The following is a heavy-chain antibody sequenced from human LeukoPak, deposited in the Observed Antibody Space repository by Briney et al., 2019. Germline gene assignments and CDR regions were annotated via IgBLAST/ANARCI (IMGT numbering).Heavy chain of an antibody. V-gene: IGHV3-53*01. CDR2: IYGGGST. Sequence: GGSLRLSCAASGFSFSSSAMSWVRQAPGKGLEWVSVIYGGGSTYYADSVKGRFTISRDNSKNTLYLQMNSLRAEDTAVYYCARDPYGMDVWGQGTTVTVSS. J-gene: IGHJ6*02. CDR1: GFSFSSSA. CDR3: ARDPYGMDV.